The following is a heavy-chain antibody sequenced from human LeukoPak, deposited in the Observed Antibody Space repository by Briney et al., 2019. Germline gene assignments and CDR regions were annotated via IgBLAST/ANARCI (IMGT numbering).Heavy chain of an antibody. J-gene: IGHJ4*02. CDR2: IYSGGNT. CDR1: GFTVSTNY. V-gene: IGHV3-53*01. Sequence: GGSLRLSCATSGFTVSTNYMSWVRQAPGKGLEWVSLIYSGGNTYYADSVKGRFTISRDNSKNTLYLQMNSLSAEDTAVYYCARDRVNWNDVGGLFDYWGQGTLVTVSS. CDR3: ARDRVNWNDVGGLFDY. D-gene: IGHD1-1*01.